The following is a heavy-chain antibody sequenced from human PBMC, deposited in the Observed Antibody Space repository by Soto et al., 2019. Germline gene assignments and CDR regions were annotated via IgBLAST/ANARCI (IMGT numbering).Heavy chain of an antibody. CDR3: ARGRPGGYSGYDPYFDY. J-gene: IGHJ4*02. V-gene: IGHV4-34*01. D-gene: IGHD5-12*01. CDR2: INHSGST. CDR1: CGSFIGYY. Sequence: SETLSLTCAFYCGSFIGYYWSWIRQPPGKGLEWIGEINHSGSTNYNPSLKSRVTISVDTSKNQFSLKLSSVTAADTAVYYCARGRPGGYSGYDPYFDYWGQGTLVTVSS.